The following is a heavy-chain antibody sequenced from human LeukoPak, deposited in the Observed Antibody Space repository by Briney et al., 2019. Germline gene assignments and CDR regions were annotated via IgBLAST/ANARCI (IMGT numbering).Heavy chain of an antibody. V-gene: IGHV3-33*01. J-gene: IGHJ4*02. CDR2: IWYDGSNK. D-gene: IGHD3-16*01. Sequence: GGSLSLSCAASRFTLSSYGMHWVGQAPGKGLEWVAVIWYDGSNKYYADSVKGRLTISRDSSKNTLYLQMNTERSEDTRGYYCASHLGGHFDYWGQGTLVTVSS. CDR1: RFTLSSYG. CDR3: ASHLGGHFDY.